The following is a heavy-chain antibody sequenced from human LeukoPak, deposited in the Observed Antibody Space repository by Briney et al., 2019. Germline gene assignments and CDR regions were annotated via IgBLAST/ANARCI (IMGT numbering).Heavy chain of an antibody. Sequence: PGGSLRLSCAASGFSFSTYSMIWVRQAPGKGLEWVSSVSGTSEYIYYADSVRGRFTISRDNAKNSLYLQMNSLRAEDTAVYYCASDLVGASWATFDYWGQGTLVTVSS. V-gene: IGHV3-21*01. J-gene: IGHJ4*02. CDR1: GFSFSTYS. CDR3: ASDLVGASWATFDY. D-gene: IGHD1-26*01. CDR2: VSGTSEYI.